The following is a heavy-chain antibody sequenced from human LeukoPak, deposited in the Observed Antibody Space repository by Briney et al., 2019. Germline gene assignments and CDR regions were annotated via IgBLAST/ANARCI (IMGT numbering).Heavy chain of an antibody. CDR1: GGSISSSSYY. CDR2: IYYSGST. CDR3: ARGLGTAMVQRYFDL. V-gene: IGHV4-39*07. D-gene: IGHD5-18*01. Sequence: PSETLSLTCTVSGGSISSSSYYWGWIRQPPGKGLEWIGSIYYSGSTYYNPSLKSRVTMSVDTSKNQFSLKLSSVTAADTAVYYCARGLGTAMVQRYFDLWGRGTLVTVSS. J-gene: IGHJ2*01.